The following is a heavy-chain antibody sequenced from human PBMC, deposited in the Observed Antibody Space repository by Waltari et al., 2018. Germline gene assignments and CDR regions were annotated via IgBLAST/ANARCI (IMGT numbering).Heavy chain of an antibody. V-gene: IGHV4-61*09. CDR3: ASGRYGMDV. CDR2: IYTSGST. Sequence: QVQLQESGPGWLKPSQTLSLPCTSSGGSITRGSSQRSWIRQPAGKGLEWIGYIYTSGSTNYNPSLKSRVTISVDTSKNQFSLKLSSVTAADTAVYYCASGRYGMDVWGQGTTVTVSS. CDR1: GGSITRGSSQ. J-gene: IGHJ6*02.